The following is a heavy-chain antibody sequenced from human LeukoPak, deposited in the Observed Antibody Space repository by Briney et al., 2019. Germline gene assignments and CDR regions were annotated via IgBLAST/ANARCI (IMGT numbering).Heavy chain of an antibody. Sequence: GGSLRLSCAASGFTFSSYWMSWVRQAPEKGLEWVANIKQDGSEKYYVDSVKGRFTISRDNAKNSLYLQMNSLRAEDTAVYYCARDTGYHAFDIWGQGTMVTVSS. CDR3: ARDTGYHAFDI. D-gene: IGHD1-1*01. J-gene: IGHJ3*02. CDR2: IKQDGSEK. CDR1: GFTFSSYW. V-gene: IGHV3-7*01.